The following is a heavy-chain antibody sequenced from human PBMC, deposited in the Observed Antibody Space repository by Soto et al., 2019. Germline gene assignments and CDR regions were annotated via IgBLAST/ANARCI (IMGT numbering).Heavy chain of an antibody. CDR3: ARRPQGAYFRCFDT. J-gene: IGHJ5*02. CDR2: IYWDDDK. V-gene: IGHV2-5*02. CDR1: GFSLTTREVG. D-gene: IGHD1-26*01. Sequence: QITLKESGPTLVKPTETLTLTCTFSGFSLTTREVGVGWICQPPGKALEWLALIYWDDDKYYSSSLKTRLTITKDTSKNQVVLTMANMDPLDTATYYCARRPQGAYFRCFDTWGQGTLVTVS.